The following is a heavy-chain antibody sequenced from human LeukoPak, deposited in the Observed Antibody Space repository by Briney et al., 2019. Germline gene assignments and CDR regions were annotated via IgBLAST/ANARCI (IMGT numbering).Heavy chain of an antibody. CDR2: IRFDGSNK. V-gene: IGHV3-30*02. J-gene: IGHJ4*02. CDR3: AKVIYYDSSGFGY. Sequence: GGSLRLSCAASGFTFSSYGMHWVRQAPGKGLEWVAFIRFDGSNKYYADSVKGRFTISRDNSKNTLYLQMKSLRAEDTAVYYCAKVIYYDSSGFGYWGQGTLVTVSS. D-gene: IGHD3-22*01. CDR1: GFTFSSYG.